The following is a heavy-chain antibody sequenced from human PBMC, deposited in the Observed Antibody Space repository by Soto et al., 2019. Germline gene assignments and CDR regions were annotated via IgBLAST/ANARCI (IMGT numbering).Heavy chain of an antibody. CDR1: GFTFTSSA. CDR2: IVVGSGNT. Sequence: ASVKVSCKASGFTFTSSAVQWGRQARGERLEWRGWIVVGSGNTNYAQKFQERVTITRDMSTSTAYMELSSLRSEDTAVYYCAAGDDYSNYDFYYGMDVWGQGTTVTVSS. D-gene: IGHD4-4*01. V-gene: IGHV1-58*01. J-gene: IGHJ6*02. CDR3: AAGDDYSNYDFYYGMDV.